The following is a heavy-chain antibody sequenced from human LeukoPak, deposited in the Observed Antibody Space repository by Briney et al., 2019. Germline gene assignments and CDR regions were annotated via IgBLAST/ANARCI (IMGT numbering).Heavy chain of an antibody. CDR3: ARGPRGYSYGTPDY. J-gene: IGHJ4*02. Sequence: GGSLRLSCAASGFTFSSYSMNWVRQAPGKGLEWVSSISSSSSYIYYADSVKGRFTISRDNAKNSLYLQMNSLRAEDTAVYYCARGPRGYSYGTPDYWGQGTLVTVSS. D-gene: IGHD5-18*01. CDR1: GFTFSSYS. CDR2: ISSSSSYI. V-gene: IGHV3-21*01.